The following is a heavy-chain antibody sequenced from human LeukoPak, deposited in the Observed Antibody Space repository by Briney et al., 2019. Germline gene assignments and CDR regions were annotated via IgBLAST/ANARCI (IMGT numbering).Heavy chain of an antibody. CDR2: IGGSGAGT. Sequence: GSLILSCAASGFTFSSSAMSWVRQAPGKGLEWVSGIGGSGAGTYYAVSVKGRFTISRDNSKNTLYLQMNSLRAEDTAVYYCATTLHSGYYDLYWGQGTLVTVSS. D-gene: IGHD3-22*01. CDR3: ATTLHSGYYDLY. CDR1: GFTFSSSA. V-gene: IGHV3-23*01. J-gene: IGHJ4*02.